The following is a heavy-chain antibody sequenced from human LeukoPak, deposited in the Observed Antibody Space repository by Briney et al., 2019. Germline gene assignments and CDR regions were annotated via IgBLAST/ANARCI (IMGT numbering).Heavy chain of an antibody. CDR2: INPNSGGT. D-gene: IGHD6-19*01. Sequence: GASVKVSCKASGYTFTSYAMNWVRQAPGQGLEWMGWINPNSGGTNYAQKFQGRVTMTRDTSISTAYMELSRLTSDDTAVYYCARGVAGPYYYYYMDVWGRGTTVTVSS. V-gene: IGHV1-2*02. J-gene: IGHJ6*03. CDR1: GYTFTSYA. CDR3: ARGVAGPYYYYYMDV.